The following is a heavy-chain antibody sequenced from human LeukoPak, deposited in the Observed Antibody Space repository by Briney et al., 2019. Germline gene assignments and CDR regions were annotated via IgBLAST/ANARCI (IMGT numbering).Heavy chain of an antibody. CDR3: ARDFEDSSGYYGY. Sequence: ASVKVSCKTSGYDFSDNYIHWMRQAPGQGLEWMGWINPNSGGTNYAQKFQGRVTMTRDTSISTAYMELSRLRSDNTAVYYCARDFEDSSGYYGYWGQGTLVTVSS. CDR2: INPNSGGT. V-gene: IGHV1-2*02. J-gene: IGHJ4*02. D-gene: IGHD3-22*01. CDR1: GYDFSDNY.